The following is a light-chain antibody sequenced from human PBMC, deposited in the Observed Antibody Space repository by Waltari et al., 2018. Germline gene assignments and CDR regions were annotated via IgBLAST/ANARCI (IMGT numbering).Light chain of an antibody. J-gene: IGKJ2*01. Sequence: DIQMTQSPSSVSAPVGARVPITCRASQGISNWLAWYQQKPWKAPKLLIYAASSLQSGVPSRFSGSGSETDFTLTISSLQPEDSATDYCQQAYRFPRTFGQGTKLEIK. CDR2: AAS. CDR3: QQAYRFPRT. V-gene: IGKV1-12*01. CDR1: QGISNW.